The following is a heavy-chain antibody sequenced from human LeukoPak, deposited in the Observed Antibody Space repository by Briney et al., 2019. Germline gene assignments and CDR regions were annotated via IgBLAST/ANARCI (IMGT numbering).Heavy chain of an antibody. CDR1: GFTFDDYA. V-gene: IGHV3-9*01. Sequence: GGSLRLSCAASGFTFDDYAMHWVRQAPGKGLEWVSGISWNSGSIGYADSVKGRFTISRGNAKNSLYLQMNSLRAEDTALDYCAKDIGSQRYYGMDVWGQGTTVTVSS. CDR2: ISWNSGSI. J-gene: IGHJ6*02. CDR3: AKDIGSQRYYGMDV.